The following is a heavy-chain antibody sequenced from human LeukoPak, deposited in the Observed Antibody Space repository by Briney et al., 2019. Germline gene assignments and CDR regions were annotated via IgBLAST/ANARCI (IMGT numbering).Heavy chain of an antibody. D-gene: IGHD1-26*01. CDR3: ARWGGSFPSPERATEPRNDY. J-gene: IGHJ4*02. V-gene: IGHV1-18*01. CDR1: GYTFTSYG. CDR2: ISAYNGNT. Sequence: GASVKVSCKASGYTFTSYGISWVRQAPGQGLEWMGWISAYNGNTNYAQKLQGRVTMTTDTSTSTAYMELRSLRSDDTAVYYCARWGGSFPSPERATEPRNDYWGQGTLVTVSS.